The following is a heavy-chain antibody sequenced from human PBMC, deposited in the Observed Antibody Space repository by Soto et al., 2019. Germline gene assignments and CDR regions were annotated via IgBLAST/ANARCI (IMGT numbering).Heavy chain of an antibody. Sequence: LGESLKISCKCSGYTFTNYWIGWVRQMPGKGLEWMGIIYPGDSDTKYNPSFQGQVTISTDKSITTTHLQWSSLKSSDTAIYYCAASIFYYGMDVWGQGTTVTVSS. CDR3: AASIFYYGMDV. V-gene: IGHV5-51*01. J-gene: IGHJ6*02. CDR2: IYPGDSDT. CDR1: GYTFTNYW.